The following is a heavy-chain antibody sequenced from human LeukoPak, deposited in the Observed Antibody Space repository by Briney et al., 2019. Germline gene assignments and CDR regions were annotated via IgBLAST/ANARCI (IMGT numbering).Heavy chain of an antibody. J-gene: IGHJ4*02. CDR2: TYYRSKWYN. V-gene: IGHV6-1*01. D-gene: IGHD5-24*01. CDR1: GDSVSSNSAA. CDR3: ARSVEMATIRWGYYFDY. Sequence: SQTLSLTCAISGDSVSSNSAAWNWIRQSPSRGLKWLGRTYYRSKWYNDYAVSVKSRITINPDTSKNQFSLQLNSVTPEDTAVYYCARSVEMATIRWGYYFDYWGQGTLVTVSS.